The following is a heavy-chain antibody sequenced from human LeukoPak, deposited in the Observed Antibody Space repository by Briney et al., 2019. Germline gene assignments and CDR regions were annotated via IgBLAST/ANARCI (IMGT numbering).Heavy chain of an antibody. D-gene: IGHD1-26*01. CDR3: ARTRKVDENDY. V-gene: IGHV4-31*03. Sequence: SETLSLTCTVSGGSISSGGYYWSWIRQHPGKGLEWIGYISYSGSTYYNPSLKSRVTISVDTSKNQFSLKLSSVTAADTAVYYCARTRKVDENDYWGQGTLVTVSS. CDR1: GGSISSGGYY. J-gene: IGHJ4*02. CDR2: ISYSGST.